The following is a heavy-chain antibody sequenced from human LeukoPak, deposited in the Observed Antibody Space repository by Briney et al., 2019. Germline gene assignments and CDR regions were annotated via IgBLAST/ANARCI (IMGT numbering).Heavy chain of an antibody. V-gene: IGHV3-7*03. CDR3: ARRNAMDV. CDR2: INRDGSER. Sequence: GGSLRLSCAASGFTFSNYWMTWVRQAPGKGLEWVANINRDGSERYYVDSVKGRFTISREDAKSSLYLQMNSLRAEDTAVYYCARRNAMDVWGRGTTVIVFS. CDR1: GFTFSNYW. J-gene: IGHJ6*02.